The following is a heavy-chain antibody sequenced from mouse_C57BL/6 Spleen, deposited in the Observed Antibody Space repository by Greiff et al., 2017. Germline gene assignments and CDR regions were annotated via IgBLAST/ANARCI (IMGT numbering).Heavy chain of an antibody. J-gene: IGHJ2*01. V-gene: IGHV1-76*01. D-gene: IGHD4-1*01. CDR1: GYTFTDYY. Sequence: VQLQQSGAELVRPGASVKLSCKASGYTFTDYYINWVKQRPGQGLEWIARIYPGSGNTYYNEKFKGKATLTAEKSSSTAYMQLSSLTSADSAVYFCARGDWDDHWGQGTTLTVSS. CDR3: ARGDWDDH. CDR2: IYPGSGNT.